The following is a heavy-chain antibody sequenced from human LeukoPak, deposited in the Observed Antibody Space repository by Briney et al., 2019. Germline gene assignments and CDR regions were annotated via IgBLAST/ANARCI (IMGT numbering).Heavy chain of an antibody. CDR3: AKVPYGGNSPPFDY. D-gene: IGHD4-23*01. CDR1: GFTFSSYA. Sequence: PGGSLRLSCAASGFTFSSYAMHWVRQAPGKGLEWVAVISYDGSNKYYADSVKGRFTISRDNSKNTLYLQMNSLRAEDTAVYYCAKVPYGGNSPPFDYWGQGTLVTVSS. V-gene: IGHV3-30-3*01. CDR2: ISYDGSNK. J-gene: IGHJ4*02.